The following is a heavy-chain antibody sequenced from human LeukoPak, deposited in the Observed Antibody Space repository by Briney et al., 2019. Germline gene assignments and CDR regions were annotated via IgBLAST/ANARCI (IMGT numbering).Heavy chain of an antibody. CDR2: TYHDDSQK. CDR3: ASPPINDILPLSH. V-gene: IGHV3-30*02. CDR1: GFTFSSYA. Sequence: GGSLRLSCVVSGFTFSSYAMHWLRQAPGKGLEWVAITYHDDSQKDYADSVKGRFIISRDNSKNTLYLQMNSLRAEDTAVYYCASPPINDILPLSHWGQGTLVTVSS. D-gene: IGHD3-9*01. J-gene: IGHJ4*02.